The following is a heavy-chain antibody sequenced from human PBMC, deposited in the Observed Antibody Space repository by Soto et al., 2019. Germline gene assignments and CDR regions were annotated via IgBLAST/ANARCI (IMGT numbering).Heavy chain of an antibody. Sequence: PGESLKIPYKGSGYSFTSYWIGWVRQMPGKGLEWMGIIYPGDSDTRYSPSFQGQVTISADKSISTAYLQWSSLKASDTAMYYCARLSCSGGSCYSSLRPWGQGTLVTVSS. D-gene: IGHD2-15*01. CDR3: ARLSCSGGSCYSSLRP. CDR1: GYSFTSYW. J-gene: IGHJ5*02. V-gene: IGHV5-51*01. CDR2: IYPGDSDT.